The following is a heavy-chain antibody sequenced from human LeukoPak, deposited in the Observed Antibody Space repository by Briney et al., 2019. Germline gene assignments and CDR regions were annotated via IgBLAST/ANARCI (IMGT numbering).Heavy chain of an antibody. CDR3: ARSAGTRGIDY. J-gene: IGHJ4*02. CDR2: IYYSGST. D-gene: IGHD3-16*01. CDR1: GGSVSSGGYF. Sequence: PSETLSLTCTVSGGSVSSGGYFWSWIRHLPGKGLEWIGYIYYSGSTYYNPSLKSRVTISVDTSKNQFSLKLSSVTAADTAVYYCARSAGTRGIDYWGQGTLVTVSS. V-gene: IGHV4-31*02.